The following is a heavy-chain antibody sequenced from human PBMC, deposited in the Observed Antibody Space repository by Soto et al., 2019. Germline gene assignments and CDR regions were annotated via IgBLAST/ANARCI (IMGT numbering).Heavy chain of an antibody. CDR3: ARVSAATKEAWFDP. CDR1: GFTCSDHG. D-gene: IGHD2-15*01. Sequence: PVGSLRHSCAASGFTCSDHGTNWVRQAPGKGLEWVSGISPSGATTYYADSVKGRFTISRDSSKNMVYLQMNSLRAEDTAVYYCARVSAATKEAWFDPWGQGTLVSVSS. CDR2: ISPSGATT. V-gene: IGHV3-23*01. J-gene: IGHJ5*02.